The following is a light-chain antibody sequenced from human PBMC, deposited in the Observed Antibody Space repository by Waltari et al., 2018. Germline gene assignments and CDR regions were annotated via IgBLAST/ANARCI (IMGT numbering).Light chain of an antibody. V-gene: IGKV4-1*01. J-gene: IGKJ1*01. CDR2: WAS. Sequence: DIVMTQSPDSLAVSLAERATINCKSSQSVLYSSNNKNYLAWYQQKPGQPPKLLIYWASTRESGVPDRFSGSGSGTDFTLTICSLEAEDVAVYYCQQYYSTPPTFGQGTKVEIK. CDR1: QSVLYSSNNKNY. CDR3: QQYYSTPPT.